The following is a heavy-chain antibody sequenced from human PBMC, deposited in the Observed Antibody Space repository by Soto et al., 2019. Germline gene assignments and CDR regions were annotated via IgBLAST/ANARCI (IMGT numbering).Heavy chain of an antibody. Sequence: GESLKISCKGSGYSFTSYWIGLVRQMPGKGLELMGIIYPGDSDTRYSASFQGQVTISADKSIGTAYLQWSSLKASDTAMYYCARRPPYYYDSSGSIQGGMDVWGQGTTVTVSS. CDR3: ARRPPYYYDSSGSIQGGMDV. CDR2: IYPGDSDT. V-gene: IGHV5-51*01. J-gene: IGHJ6*02. CDR1: GYSFTSYW. D-gene: IGHD3-22*01.